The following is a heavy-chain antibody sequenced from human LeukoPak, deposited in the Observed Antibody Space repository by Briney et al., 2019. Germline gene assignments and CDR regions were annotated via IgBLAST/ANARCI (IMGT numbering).Heavy chain of an antibody. V-gene: IGHV3-49*04. CDR3: TSGLYYDSWSDLFDY. CDR2: IRRKANGGTT. Sequence: GRSLRLSCTASGFTFGDYAMSWVRQAPGKGPEWVGFIRRKANGGTTEYAASVKGRFTISRDDSKSIAYLQMNSLKTEDTAVYYCTSGLYYDSWSDLFDYWGQGTLVTVSS. J-gene: IGHJ4*02. D-gene: IGHD3-3*01. CDR1: GFTFGDYA.